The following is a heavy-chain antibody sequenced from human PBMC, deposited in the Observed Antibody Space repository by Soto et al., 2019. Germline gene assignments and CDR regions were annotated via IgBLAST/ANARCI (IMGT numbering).Heavy chain of an antibody. CDR2: IYHSGST. Sequence: SETLSLTCAVSGYSISSGYYWGWIRQPPGKGLEWIGSIYHSGSTYYNPSLKSRVTISVDTSKNQFSLKLSSVTAADTAVYYCARDSYDSSGYYDYWGQGXLVTVYS. CDR1: GYSISSGYY. J-gene: IGHJ4*02. CDR3: ARDSYDSSGYYDY. V-gene: IGHV4-38-2*02. D-gene: IGHD3-22*01.